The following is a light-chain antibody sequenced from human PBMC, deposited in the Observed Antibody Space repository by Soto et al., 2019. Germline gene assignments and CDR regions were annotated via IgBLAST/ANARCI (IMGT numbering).Light chain of an antibody. Sequence: QSVLTQPPSASGTPGQRVPISCSASGPNIEVNAINWYQQFPGTAPRLLIYNDLQRPSGVPDRFSGSRSGTSASLVIVGLQSEDEADYYCAAWDHSLQGWVFGGGTKVTVL. V-gene: IGLV1-44*01. CDR1: GPNIEVNA. CDR2: NDL. CDR3: AAWDHSLQGWV. J-gene: IGLJ3*02.